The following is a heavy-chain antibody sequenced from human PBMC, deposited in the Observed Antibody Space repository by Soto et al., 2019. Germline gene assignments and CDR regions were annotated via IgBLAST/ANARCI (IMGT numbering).Heavy chain of an antibody. CDR2: IYYSGST. J-gene: IGHJ4*02. CDR3: ARRDSSSWYAFDY. CDR1: GGSISSSSYY. Sequence: SQTLPLTCTVSGGSISSSSYYWGWIRQPPGKGLEWIGSIYYSGSTYYNPSLKSRVTISVDTSKNQFSLKLSSVTAADTAVYYCARRDSSSWYAFDYWGQGTLVTVSS. V-gene: IGHV4-39*01. D-gene: IGHD6-13*01.